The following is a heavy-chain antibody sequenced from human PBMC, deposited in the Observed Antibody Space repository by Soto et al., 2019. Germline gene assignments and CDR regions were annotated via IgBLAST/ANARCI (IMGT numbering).Heavy chain of an antibody. CDR1: GFTFSSYA. CDR2: ISSNGGST. V-gene: IGHV3-64D*06. CDR3: VKDPMVRGVIRPSHFDY. J-gene: IGHJ4*02. Sequence: GGSLRLSCSASGFTFSSYAMHWVRQAPGKGLEYVSAISSNGGSTYYADSVKGRFTISRDNSKNTLYLQMSSLRAEDTAVYYCVKDPMVRGVIRPSHFDYWGQGTLVTVSS. D-gene: IGHD3-10*01.